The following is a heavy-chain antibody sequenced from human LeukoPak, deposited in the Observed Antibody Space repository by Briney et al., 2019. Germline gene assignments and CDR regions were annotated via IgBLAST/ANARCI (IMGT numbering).Heavy chain of an antibody. CDR3: ASNVGDFDWLKPGDY. CDR2: ISSSSSYI. CDR1: GFTFSSYS. J-gene: IGHJ4*02. V-gene: IGHV3-21*01. Sequence: GGSLRLSCAASGFTFSSYSMNWVRQAPGKGLEWVSSISSSSSYIYYADSVKGRFTISRDNAKNSLYLQMNSLRAEDTAVYYCASNVGDFDWLKPGDYWGQGTLVTVSS. D-gene: IGHD3-9*01.